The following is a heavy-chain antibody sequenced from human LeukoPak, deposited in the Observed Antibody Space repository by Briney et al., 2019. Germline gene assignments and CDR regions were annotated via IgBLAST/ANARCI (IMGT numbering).Heavy chain of an antibody. CDR1: GYSFTNYW. CDR3: ARQGYGTRWYLY. Sequence: GRSLKISCKGSGYSFTNYWIGWVRQMTGKGLEWVGIIYPSDSDIKYSPSFQGQVTISADKSISTAYLQWSSLKASDTAMYYCARQGYGTRWYLYWGQGTLVTVSS. D-gene: IGHD6-13*01. CDR2: IYPSDSDI. V-gene: IGHV5-51*01. J-gene: IGHJ4*02.